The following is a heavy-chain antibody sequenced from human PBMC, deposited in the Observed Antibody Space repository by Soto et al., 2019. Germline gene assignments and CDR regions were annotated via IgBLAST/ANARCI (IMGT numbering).Heavy chain of an antibody. CDR3: ASAGSPAPTEVDFDY. CDR1: GYTFTSYA. Sequence: GASVKVSCKASGYTFTSYAMHWVRQAPGQRLEWMGWINAGNGNTKYSQKFQGRVTITRDTSASTAYMELSSLRSEDTAVYYCASAGSPAPTEVDFDYWGQGTLVTVSS. J-gene: IGHJ4*02. D-gene: IGHD1-26*01. V-gene: IGHV1-3*01. CDR2: INAGNGNT.